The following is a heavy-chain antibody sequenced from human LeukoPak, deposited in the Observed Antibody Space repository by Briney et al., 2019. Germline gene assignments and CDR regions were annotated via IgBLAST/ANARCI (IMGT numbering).Heavy chain of an antibody. D-gene: IGHD3-22*01. V-gene: IGHV3-7*01. CDR1: GFTFSRYW. CDR3: ARDDTHYGSSGSFYDAFDI. Sequence: PGGPLRLSCAASGFTFSRYWMSWVRQAPGKGLEWVANIRRDGSETHYVDSVMGRFTISRDYAKNSLYLQMNSLRAEDTAVYYCARDDTHYGSSGSFYDAFDIWGQGTMVTVSS. CDR2: IRRDGSET. J-gene: IGHJ3*02.